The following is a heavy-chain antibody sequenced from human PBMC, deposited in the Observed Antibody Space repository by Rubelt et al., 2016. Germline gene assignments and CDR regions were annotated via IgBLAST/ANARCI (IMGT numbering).Heavy chain of an antibody. CDR2: MYYSGSP. V-gene: IGHV4-59*01. D-gene: IGHD4-23*01. CDR1: GGSMSTYY. CDR3: ATSGGNGGDFDY. Sequence: QVQLQQWGAGLLKPSETLSLTCAVYGGSMSTYYWSWIRQPPGKGLEWIGYMYYSGSPNYNPSLKSRVTISMDTSKNQFFLKLSSVTAADTAVYYCATSGGNGGDFDYWGQGTLVTVSS. J-gene: IGHJ4*02.